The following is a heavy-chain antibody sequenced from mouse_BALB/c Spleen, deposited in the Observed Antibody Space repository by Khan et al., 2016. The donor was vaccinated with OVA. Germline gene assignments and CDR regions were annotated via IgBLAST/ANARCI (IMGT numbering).Heavy chain of an antibody. V-gene: IGHV9-4*02. CDR2: INTHSGVP. CDR1: GYTFTTAG. J-gene: IGHJ4*01. CDR3: AEGGAAFYRNGGGAMDS. Sequence: QIQLVQSGPELKKPGETVRISCKASGYTFTTAGMQWVQKMPGKGLKWIGWINTHSGVPKYAEDFKGRFVFSLETSASTAYLQITNLKNEDTATLFCAEGGAAFYRNGGGAMDSRGQGTSVTVSS. D-gene: IGHD2-5*01.